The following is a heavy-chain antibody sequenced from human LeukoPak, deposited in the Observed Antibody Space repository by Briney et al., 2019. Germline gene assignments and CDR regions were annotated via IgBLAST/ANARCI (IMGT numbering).Heavy chain of an antibody. V-gene: IGHV4-34*01. CDR3: ARGRIAARRGYFDY. J-gene: IGHJ4*02. D-gene: IGHD6-6*01. Sequence: SETLSFTCAVYGGSFSGYYWSWIRQPPGKGLEWIGEINHSGSTNYNPSLKSRVTISVDTSKNQFSLKLSSVTAADTAVYYCARGRIAARRGYFDYWGQGTLVTVSS. CDR1: GGSFSGYY. CDR2: INHSGST.